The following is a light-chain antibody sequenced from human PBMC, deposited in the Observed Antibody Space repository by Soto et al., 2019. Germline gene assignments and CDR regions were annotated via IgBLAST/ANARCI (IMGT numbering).Light chain of an antibody. CDR1: SSDVAGYNY. Sequence: QSALTQPASVSGSPGQSITISCTGTSSDVAGYNYVSWYQQHPGKAPKLMIYDVSNRPSGVSNRFSGSKSGNTASLTISGLQAEDEADYYCSSYTSSSTPICGGGTKLTV. V-gene: IGLV2-14*01. J-gene: IGLJ2*01. CDR3: SSYTSSSTPI. CDR2: DVS.